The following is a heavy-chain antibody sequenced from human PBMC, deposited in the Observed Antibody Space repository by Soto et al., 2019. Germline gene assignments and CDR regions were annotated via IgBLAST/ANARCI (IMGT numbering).Heavy chain of an antibody. CDR1: GFTFSSYA. D-gene: IGHD3-22*01. V-gene: IGHV3-21*01. CDR3: AREIYDDYDSSGFDH. Sequence: TGGSLRLSCAASGFTFSSYAMSWVRQAPGKGLEWVSFITGSGGYTSYADSVKGRFTISRDNAKNSLYLQMNSLRAEDTAVYYCAREIYDDYDSSGFDHWGQGTLVTVSS. J-gene: IGHJ4*02. CDR2: ITGSGGYT.